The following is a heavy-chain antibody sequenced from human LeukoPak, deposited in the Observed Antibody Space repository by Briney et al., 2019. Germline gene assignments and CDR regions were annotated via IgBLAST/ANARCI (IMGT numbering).Heavy chain of an antibody. CDR1: GYSISSGYY. V-gene: IGHV4-38-2*02. CDR2: IYHSGST. Sequence: PSETLSLTCTVSGYSISSGYYWGWIRQPPGKGLEWIGSIYHSGSTYYNPSLKSRVTISVDTSKNQFSLKLSSVTAADTAVYYCARHRPQELSSTTYYFDYWGQGTLVTVSS. CDR3: ARHRPQELSSTTYYFDY. J-gene: IGHJ4*02. D-gene: IGHD2/OR15-2a*01.